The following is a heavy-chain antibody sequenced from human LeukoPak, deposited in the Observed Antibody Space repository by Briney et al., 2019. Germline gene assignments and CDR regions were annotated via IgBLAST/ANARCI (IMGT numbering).Heavy chain of an antibody. J-gene: IGHJ6*03. D-gene: IGHD3-10*01. Sequence: ASVKVSCKASGYTFTSYDINWVRQATGQGLEWMGWMNPNSGNTGYAQKFQGRVTMTRNTSISTAYMELSSLRSEDTAVYYCARPKTYYYGSGSYYNVPGDYYYYMDVWGKGTTVTISS. CDR3: ARPKTYYYGSGSYYNVPGDYYYYMDV. CDR1: GYTFTSYD. V-gene: IGHV1-8*01. CDR2: MNPNSGNT.